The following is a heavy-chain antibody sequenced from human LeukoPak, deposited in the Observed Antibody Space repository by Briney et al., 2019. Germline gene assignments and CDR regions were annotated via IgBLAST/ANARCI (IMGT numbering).Heavy chain of an antibody. J-gene: IGHJ4*02. V-gene: IGHV4-31*03. Sequence: SETLSLTCTVSGGSISSGGYSWSWIRQHPGKGLEWIGYIYYSGSTYYNPSLKSRVTISVDTSKNQFSLKLSSVTAADTAVYYCAGSSSIDYWGQGTLVTVSS. CDR2: IYYSGST. CDR1: GGSISSGGYS. CDR3: AGSSSIDY. D-gene: IGHD6-13*01.